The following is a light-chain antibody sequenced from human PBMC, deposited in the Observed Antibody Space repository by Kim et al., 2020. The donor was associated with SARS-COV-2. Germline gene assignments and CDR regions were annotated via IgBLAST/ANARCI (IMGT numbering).Light chain of an antibody. CDR1: QSVSNSY. CDR3: QQYDSSPSYT. J-gene: IGKJ2*01. Sequence: EIVLTQSPGTLSLSPGDRATLSCRASQSVSNSYFAWYQQKPGQALRLLIYGVSSRATGIPDRFSGSGSGTDFTLTISRLEPEDFAVYYCQQYDSSPSYTFGQRTKLEI. V-gene: IGKV3-20*01. CDR2: GVS.